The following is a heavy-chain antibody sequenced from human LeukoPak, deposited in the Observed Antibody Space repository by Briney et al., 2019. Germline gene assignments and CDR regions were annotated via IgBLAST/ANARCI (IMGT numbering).Heavy chain of an antibody. J-gene: IGHJ5*02. CDR3: ARDKHYYDSSGYFYNWFDP. CDR2: ISGSGGST. D-gene: IGHD3-22*01. V-gene: IGHV3-23*01. CDR1: GFTFSSYA. Sequence: PGGSLRLSCAASGFTFSSYAMSWVRQAPGKGLEWVSAISGSGGSTYYADSVKGRFTISRDNSKNTLYLQMNSLRAEDTAVYYCARDKHYYDSSGYFYNWFDPWGQGTLVTVSS.